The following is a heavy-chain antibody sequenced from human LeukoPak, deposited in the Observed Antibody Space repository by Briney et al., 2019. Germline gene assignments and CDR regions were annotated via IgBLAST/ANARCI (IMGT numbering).Heavy chain of an antibody. V-gene: IGHV3-48*03. Sequence: GGSLRLSCAASGFTFSSYEMNWVRQAPGKGLEWVSYISSSGSTIYYADSVKGRFTISRDNAKNSLYLQMNSLRAEDTAVYYCARPQKRYYYDSSGYYFDYWGQGTLVTVSS. CDR2: ISSSGSTI. J-gene: IGHJ4*02. CDR3: ARPQKRYYYDSSGYYFDY. D-gene: IGHD3-22*01. CDR1: GFTFSSYE.